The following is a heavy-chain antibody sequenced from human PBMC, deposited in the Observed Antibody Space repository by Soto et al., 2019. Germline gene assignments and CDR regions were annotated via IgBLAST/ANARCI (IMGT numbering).Heavy chain of an antibody. CDR1: GGSISSGDYY. V-gene: IGHV4-30-4*01. J-gene: IGHJ4*02. Sequence: SETLSLTCTVSGGSISSGDYYWSWIRQPPGKGLEWIGYTYYSGSTYYNPSLKSRVTISVDTSKNQFSLKLSPVTAADTAVYYCARDSGYEHFDYWGQGTLVTVSS. CDR2: TYYSGST. CDR3: ARDSGYEHFDY. D-gene: IGHD5-12*01.